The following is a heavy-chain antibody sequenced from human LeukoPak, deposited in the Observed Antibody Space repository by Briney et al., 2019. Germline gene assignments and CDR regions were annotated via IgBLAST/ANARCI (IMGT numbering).Heavy chain of an antibody. CDR2: MSYSGNS. D-gene: IGHD3-22*01. J-gene: IGHJ3*02. CDR3: ARTKDYYDSSGYHRDAFDI. V-gene: IGHV4-39*01. Sequence: SETLSLTCTVSGGSITSSYHYWGWIRQPPGKGLEWIGSMSYSGNSYYNPSLKSRVTISVGTSKNQFSLKLTSVTAADTAVYYCARTKDYYDSSGYHRDAFDIWGQGTMVTVSS. CDR1: GGSITSSYHY.